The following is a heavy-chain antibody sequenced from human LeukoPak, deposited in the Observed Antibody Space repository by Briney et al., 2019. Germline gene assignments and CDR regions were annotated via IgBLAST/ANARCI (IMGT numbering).Heavy chain of an antibody. D-gene: IGHD6-25*01. V-gene: IGHV3-30-3*01. Sequence: PGGSLRLSCAASGFTFSSYAMHWVRQAPGKGLEWVAVMSYDGSNKYYADSVKGRFTISRDNSKNTLYLQMNSLRAEDTAVYYCARDLAAAGGLNYWGQGTLVTVSS. CDR3: ARDLAAAGGLNY. J-gene: IGHJ4*02. CDR1: GFTFSSYA. CDR2: MSYDGSNK.